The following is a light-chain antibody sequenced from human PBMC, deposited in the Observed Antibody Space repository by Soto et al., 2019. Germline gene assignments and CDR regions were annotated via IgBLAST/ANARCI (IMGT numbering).Light chain of an antibody. V-gene: IGKV1-39*01. CDR2: AAS. Sequence: EIQMTQSPSSLSASVGDRVTIACRASQSIGSYLNWYQQEPGKTPKLLIYAASSLPSGVPSTFSGSGSGTDFTLTISSLQPEDFATYYCQQSYSSPYTFGQGTKVDIK. CDR3: QQSYSSPYT. CDR1: QSIGSY. J-gene: IGKJ2*01.